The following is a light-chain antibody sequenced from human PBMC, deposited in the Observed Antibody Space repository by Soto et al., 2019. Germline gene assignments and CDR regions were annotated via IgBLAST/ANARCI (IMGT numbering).Light chain of an antibody. CDR2: EGT. Sequence: QSALTQPASLSGSPGQSITLSCTGTGDNIGSYDIVSWYQHLPGEAPKLIIYEGTKWPSGISNRFSGSKAGYTASLSISGLQADDAADYFCCSYADRSTWVFGGGTKVTVL. CDR1: GDNIGSYDI. V-gene: IGLV2-23*01. J-gene: IGLJ3*02. CDR3: CSYADRSTWV.